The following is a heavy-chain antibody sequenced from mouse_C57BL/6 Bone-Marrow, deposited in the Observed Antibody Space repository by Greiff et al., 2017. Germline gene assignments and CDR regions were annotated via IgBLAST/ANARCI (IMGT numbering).Heavy chain of an antibody. CDR2: IYPGDGDT. CDR1: GYAFSSSW. D-gene: IGHD1-1*01. CDR3: ARHYGSSYPYAMDY. V-gene: IGHV1-82*01. Sequence: VQLQQSGPELVKPGASVKISCKASGYAFSSSWMNWVKQRPGKGLEWIGRIYPGDGDTNYNGKFKGKATLTADKSSSTAYMQLSSLTSEDSAVYSCARHYGSSYPYAMDYWGQGTSVTVSS. J-gene: IGHJ4*01.